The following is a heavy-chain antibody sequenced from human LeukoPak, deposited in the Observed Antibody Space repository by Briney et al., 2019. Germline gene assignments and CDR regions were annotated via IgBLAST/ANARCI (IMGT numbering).Heavy chain of an antibody. CDR3: ARVSVVGKDAFDI. V-gene: IGHV3-7*01. D-gene: IGHD2-15*01. Sequence: PGGSLRLSCAASGFTFSSYWMSWVRQAPGKGLEWVANIKQDGSEKYYVDSVKGRFTISRDNAKNSLYLQMNSLRAEDTAVYHCARVSVVGKDAFDIWGQGTMVTVSS. CDR2: IKQDGSEK. J-gene: IGHJ3*02. CDR1: GFTFSSYW.